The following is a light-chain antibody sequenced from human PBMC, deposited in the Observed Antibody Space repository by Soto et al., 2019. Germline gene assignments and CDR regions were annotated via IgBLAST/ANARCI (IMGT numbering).Light chain of an antibody. CDR1: SSDVGSNNR. Sequence: QSALTQPPSVSGSPGQSVAISCTGTSSDVGSNNRVSWYQQPPGTAPKVMIYEVSNRPSGVPDPFSGSKSGNTASLTISGFQAEDEADYYCSSYTSSNTYVFGTGTKLTVL. CDR2: EVS. CDR3: SSYTSSNTYV. J-gene: IGLJ1*01. V-gene: IGLV2-18*02.